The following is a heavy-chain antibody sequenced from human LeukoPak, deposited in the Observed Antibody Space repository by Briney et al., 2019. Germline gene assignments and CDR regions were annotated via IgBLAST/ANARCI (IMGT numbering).Heavy chain of an antibody. CDR3: GFFGSGSYYTPDT. CDR2: IQSDGRSK. CDR1: GFTFSGYG. Sequence: GGSLRLSCAASGFTFSGYGMHWVRQAPGKGLEWVAYIQSDGRSKYYADSVKGRFTISRDTATNTLNLQMNSLKTEDTAVYYCGFFGSGSYYTPDTWGQRTLVTVSS. J-gene: IGHJ5*02. D-gene: IGHD3-10*01. V-gene: IGHV3-30*02.